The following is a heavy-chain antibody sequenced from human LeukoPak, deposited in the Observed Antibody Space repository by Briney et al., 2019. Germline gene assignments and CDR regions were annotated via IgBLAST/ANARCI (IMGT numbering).Heavy chain of an antibody. CDR2: ISGSGVMT. Sequence: GGSLRLSCAASGFTFSDYAMTWVRQAPGKGLEWVATISGSGVMTYYADSVKGRFTVSGDNSKNTLYLQMSSLTAADTAVYYCAKGPLLWDWGQGTLVTVSS. D-gene: IGHD2/OR15-2a*01. J-gene: IGHJ4*02. CDR1: GFTFSDYA. V-gene: IGHV3-23*01. CDR3: AKGPLLWD.